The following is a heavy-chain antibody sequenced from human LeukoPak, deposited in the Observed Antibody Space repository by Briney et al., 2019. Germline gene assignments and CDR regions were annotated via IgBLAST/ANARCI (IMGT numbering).Heavy chain of an antibody. Sequence: PSQTLSLTCTVSGGSISSGGYYWSWIRQHPGKGLEWIGYIYYSGSTYYNPSLKSRVTISVDTSKNHLSLKLSSVTAADTAVYYCARQPPVGYDFWSGYSDYYYYGMDVWGQGTTVTVSS. V-gene: IGHV4-31*03. CDR3: ARQPPVGYDFWSGYSDYYYYGMDV. J-gene: IGHJ6*02. CDR2: IYYSGST. D-gene: IGHD3-3*01. CDR1: GGSISSGGYY.